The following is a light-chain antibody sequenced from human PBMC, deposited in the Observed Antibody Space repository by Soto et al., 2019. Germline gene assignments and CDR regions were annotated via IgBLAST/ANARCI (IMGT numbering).Light chain of an antibody. CDR2: AAS. Sequence: DIQMTQSPSSLSASVGDRVTITCQANKDIKNYLNWYQQRPGTAPKLLIYAASILETGVPSRFSGSGSGTYFTFTISSLQPEDVSTYDCQHYDDLPWAFGQGTKVAIK. V-gene: IGKV1-33*01. CDR1: KDIKNY. CDR3: QHYDDLPWA. J-gene: IGKJ1*01.